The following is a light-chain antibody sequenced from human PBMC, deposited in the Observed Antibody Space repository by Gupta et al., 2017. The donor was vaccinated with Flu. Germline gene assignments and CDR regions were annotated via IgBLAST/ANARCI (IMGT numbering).Light chain of an antibody. Sequence: DIVMTQSPDSLAVSLGERATINCKSSQSVLYSLNNKNYLAWYQQKPGQAPKLLIYWASNRAYGVPDRFSGSGSGTDFTLTSSGRQAEDVAVYYWQQGLSSINFGGGTKVQIK. V-gene: IGKV4-1*01. J-gene: IGKJ4*01. CDR1: QSVLYSLNNKNY. CDR3: QQGLSSIN. CDR2: WAS.